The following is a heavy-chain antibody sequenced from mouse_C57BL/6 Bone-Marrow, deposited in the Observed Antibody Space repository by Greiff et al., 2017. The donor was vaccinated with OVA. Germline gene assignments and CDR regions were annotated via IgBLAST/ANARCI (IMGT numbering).Heavy chain of an antibody. CDR3: ARLGEGVYYFDY. CDR2: IYPRSGNT. V-gene: IGHV1-81*01. CDR1: GYTFTSYG. Sequence: VKLQESGAELARPGASVKLSCKASGYTFTSYGLSWVKQRTGQGLEWIGEIYPRSGNTYYNEKFKGKATLTADKSSRTAYMELRSLTSEDSAVYFCARLGEGVYYFDYWGQGTTLTVSS. J-gene: IGHJ2*01.